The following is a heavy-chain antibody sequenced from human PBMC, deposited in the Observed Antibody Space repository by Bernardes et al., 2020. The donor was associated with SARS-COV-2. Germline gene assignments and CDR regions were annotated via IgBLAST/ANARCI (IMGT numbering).Heavy chain of an antibody. V-gene: IGHV3-30*03. Sequence: GGSLRLSCAASGFTFSMSGMHWVRPAPGKGLEWVAALSYDGNSQYYADSVKGRFTISRDTFRNMLFLQMNSLRADDTAVYYCARALFVKTPFHYWGQGTLVTVSS. CDR3: ARALFVKTPFHY. CDR2: LSYDGNSQ. D-gene: IGHD3-10*02. CDR1: GFTFSMSG. J-gene: IGHJ4*02.